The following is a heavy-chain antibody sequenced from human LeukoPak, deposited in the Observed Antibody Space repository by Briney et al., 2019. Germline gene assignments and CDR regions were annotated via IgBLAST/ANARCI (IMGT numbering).Heavy chain of an antibody. Sequence: GGSLRLSCAASGFTFSDYWTDWARQAPGKGLEWVANIKPDGSEIYYVDAVKGRFTISRDNAKNSLFLQMNSLRVEDTAVYYCTRSLDYWGQGTLDTVSS. D-gene: IGHD2-15*01. CDR2: IKPDGSEI. V-gene: IGHV3-7*02. J-gene: IGHJ4*02. CDR3: TRSLDY. CDR1: GFTFSDYW.